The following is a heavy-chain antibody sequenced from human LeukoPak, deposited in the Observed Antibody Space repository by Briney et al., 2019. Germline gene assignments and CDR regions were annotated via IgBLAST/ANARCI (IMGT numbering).Heavy chain of an antibody. Sequence: GGSLRLSCAASGFTFSSYSMNWVRQAPGKGLEWVSSISSSSSYIYYADSVKGRFTISRDNAKNSLYLQMNSLRAEDTAVYYSARYAIVGATEPGIWGQGTMVTVSS. D-gene: IGHD1-26*01. CDR1: GFTFSSYS. CDR3: ARYAIVGATEPGI. V-gene: IGHV3-21*01. CDR2: ISSSSSYI. J-gene: IGHJ3*02.